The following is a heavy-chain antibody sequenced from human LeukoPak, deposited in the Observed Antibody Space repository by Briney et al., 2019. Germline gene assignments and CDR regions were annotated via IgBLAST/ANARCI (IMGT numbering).Heavy chain of an antibody. CDR2: ISWNSGSI. V-gene: IGHV3-9*01. CDR1: GFAFGSYA. Sequence: GGSLRLSCAASGFAFGSYAMHWVRQAPGKGLEWVSGISWNSGSIGYADSVKGRFTISRDNAKNSLYLQMNSLRAEDTALYYCAKDPNYDSSGYYDYWGQGTLVTVSS. D-gene: IGHD3-22*01. J-gene: IGHJ4*02. CDR3: AKDPNYDSSGYYDY.